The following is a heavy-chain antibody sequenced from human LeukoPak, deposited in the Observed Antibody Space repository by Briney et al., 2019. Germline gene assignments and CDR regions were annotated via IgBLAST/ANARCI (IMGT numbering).Heavy chain of an antibody. V-gene: IGHV1-69*13. Sequence: ASVKVSCKASGYTFTSYGISWVRQAPGQGLEWMGGIIPIFGTANYAQKFQGRVTITADESTSTAYMELGSLRSEDTAVYYCARDSGDYRFDYWGQGTLVTVSS. J-gene: IGHJ4*02. D-gene: IGHD4-11*01. CDR3: ARDSGDYRFDY. CDR1: GYTFTSYG. CDR2: IIPIFGTA.